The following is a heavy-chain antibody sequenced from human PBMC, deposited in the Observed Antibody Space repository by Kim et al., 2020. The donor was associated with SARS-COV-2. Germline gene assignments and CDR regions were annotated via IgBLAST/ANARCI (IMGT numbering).Heavy chain of an antibody. V-gene: IGHV3-30*18. J-gene: IGHJ6*02. CDR1: GFTFSSYG. CDR2: ISYDGSNK. Sequence: GGSLRLSCAASGFTFSSYGMHWVRQAPGKGLEWVAVISYDGSNKYYADSVKGRFTISRDNSKNTLYLQMNSLRAEDTAVYYCAKVIAAAASIYYYYGMDVWGQGTTVTVSS. CDR3: AKVIAAAASIYYYYGMDV. D-gene: IGHD6-13*01.